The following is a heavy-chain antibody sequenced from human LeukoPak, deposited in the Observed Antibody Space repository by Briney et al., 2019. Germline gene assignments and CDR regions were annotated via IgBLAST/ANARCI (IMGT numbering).Heavy chain of an antibody. Sequence: ASVKVSCKASGYTFTGYYMHWVRQAPGQGLEWMGWINPNSGGTNYAQKFQGRVTMTRDTSISTAYMELSRLRSDDTAVYYCARVGSSSWPVRGHAFDIWGQGTMVTVSS. D-gene: IGHD6-13*01. CDR2: INPNSGGT. J-gene: IGHJ3*02. CDR3: ARVGSSSWPVRGHAFDI. V-gene: IGHV1-2*02. CDR1: GYTFTGYY.